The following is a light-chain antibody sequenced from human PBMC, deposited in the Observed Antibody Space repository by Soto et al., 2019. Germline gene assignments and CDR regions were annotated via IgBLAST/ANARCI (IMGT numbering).Light chain of an antibody. V-gene: IGKV3-20*01. CDR3: QRYGRSWT. Sequence: EIVLTQSPGTLSLSPGETATLSCRASQSGYSNFLAWYQQKPGQAPRLLMYRASFRATGIPDRFSGSGSGTDFTLTISRPEPEDFAVYYCQRYGRSWTFGQRTKVEMK. CDR2: RAS. CDR1: QSGYSNF. J-gene: IGKJ1*01.